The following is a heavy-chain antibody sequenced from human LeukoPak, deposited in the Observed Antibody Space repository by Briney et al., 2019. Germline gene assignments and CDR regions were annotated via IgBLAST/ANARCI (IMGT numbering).Heavy chain of an antibody. CDR2: IKNKTDGGTT. Sequence: PGGSLRLSCAASGFTFSNAWMSWVRQAPGKGLEWVGRIKNKTDGGTTDYAAPVKGRFTISRDDSRNTLYLQMNSLKTEDTAVYYCTTGRGYWGQGTLVTVSS. CDR1: GFTFSNAW. J-gene: IGHJ4*02. CDR3: TTGRGY. V-gene: IGHV3-15*01.